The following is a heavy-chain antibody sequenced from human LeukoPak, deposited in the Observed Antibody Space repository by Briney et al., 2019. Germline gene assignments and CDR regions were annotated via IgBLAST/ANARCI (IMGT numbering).Heavy chain of an antibody. J-gene: IGHJ4*02. D-gene: IGHD3-22*01. CDR3: ARRNYYDSSGYYPN. Sequence: GGSLRLSCAASGFTFSSYEMNWVRQAPGKGLEWVSYISRSGSVIYYADSVKGRFTISRDNAKNSLYLQMNSLRAEDTALYYCARRNYYDSSGYYPNWGQGTLVTVSS. CDR1: GFTFSSYE. V-gene: IGHV3-48*03. CDR2: ISRSGSVI.